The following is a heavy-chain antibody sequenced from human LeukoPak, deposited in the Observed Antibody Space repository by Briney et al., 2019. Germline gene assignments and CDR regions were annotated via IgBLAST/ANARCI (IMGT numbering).Heavy chain of an antibody. CDR1: GGSISSSSYY. CDR3: ARLQQWLPRDY. Sequence: SETLSLTCTVSGGSISSSSYYWGWIRQPPGKGLEWIGSIYYSGSTYYNPSLKGRVTMSVDTSEKQISLKLTSVTAADTAVYYCARLQQWLPRDYWSQGILVTVSS. V-gene: IGHV4-39*01. D-gene: IGHD6-19*01. J-gene: IGHJ4*02. CDR2: IYYSGST.